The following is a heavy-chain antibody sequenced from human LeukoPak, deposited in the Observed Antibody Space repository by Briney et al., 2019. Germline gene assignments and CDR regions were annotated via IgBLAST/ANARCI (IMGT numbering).Heavy chain of an antibody. CDR3: ARAPSEIGGYYPEYFRH. Sequence: GGSLRLSCAASGFTFSSYWMHWVRQAPGKGLVWVSRIKSDGSTNYADSVKGRFTISRDNAENTLSLQMNSLRAEDTGVYYCARAPSEIGGYYPEYFRHWGQGTLVTVSS. J-gene: IGHJ1*01. CDR1: GFTFSSYW. CDR2: IKSDGST. V-gene: IGHV3-74*01. D-gene: IGHD3-22*01.